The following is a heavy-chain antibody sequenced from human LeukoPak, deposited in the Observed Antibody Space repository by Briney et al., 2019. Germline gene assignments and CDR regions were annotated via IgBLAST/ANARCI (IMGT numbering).Heavy chain of an antibody. V-gene: IGHV1-46*01. D-gene: IGHD6-13*01. CDR2: INPSGGST. CDR1: GYSFTTYY. J-gene: IGHJ4*02. Sequence: ASVKVSCKASGYSFTTYYMHWVRQAPGQGLEWMGIINPSGGSTSYAQKFQDRVTLTRDTSTSTVYIELSSLRSEDTAVYYCARDLSTYSSSLAYWGQGTLVTVSS. CDR3: ARDLSTYSSSLAY.